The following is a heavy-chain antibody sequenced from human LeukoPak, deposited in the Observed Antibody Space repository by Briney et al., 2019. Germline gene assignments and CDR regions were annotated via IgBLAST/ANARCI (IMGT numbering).Heavy chain of an antibody. CDR1: GFTFSSYA. D-gene: IGHD2-2*01. Sequence: QAGGSLRLSCAASGFTFSSYAMSWVRQGPGEGLEWVSAISGGGDMTHYTDSVKGRFTISRDNSRNVLYLQMNSLRADDAAIYYCARGYCTSTNCNNWLDPWGQGALVTVSS. J-gene: IGHJ5*02. V-gene: IGHV3-23*01. CDR2: ISGGGDMT. CDR3: ARGYCTSTNCNNWLDP.